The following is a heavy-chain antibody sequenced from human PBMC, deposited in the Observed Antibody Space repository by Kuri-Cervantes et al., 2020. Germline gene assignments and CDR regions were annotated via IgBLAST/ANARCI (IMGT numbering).Heavy chain of an antibody. J-gene: IGHJ6*02. CDR2: INTNTGNP. CDR3: AGGSYYYYYYYGMDV. V-gene: IGHV7-4-1*02. Sequence: ASVKVSCKASGYTFTSYAMNWVRQAPGQGLEWMGWINTNTGNPTYAQGFTGRFVFSLDTSVSTAYLQISSLTAEDTAVYYCAGGSYYYYYYYGMDVWGQGTTVTVSS. CDR1: GYTFTSYA. D-gene: IGHD1-26*01.